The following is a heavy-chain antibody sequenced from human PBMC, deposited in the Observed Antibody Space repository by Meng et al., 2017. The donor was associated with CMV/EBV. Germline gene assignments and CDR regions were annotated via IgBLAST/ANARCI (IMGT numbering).Heavy chain of an antibody. D-gene: IGHD6-13*01. CDR2: ISWNSGSI. CDR3: AKTEGYSSSWHPLRYYGMDV. J-gene: IGHJ6*02. CDR1: GFTFDDYA. Sequence: GGSLRLSCAASGFTFDDYAMHWVRQAPGKGLEWVSGISWNSGSIGYADSVKGRFTISRDNAKNSLYLQMNSLRAEDTALYYCAKTEGYSSSWHPLRYYGMDVWGQGTTVTVSS. V-gene: IGHV3-9*01.